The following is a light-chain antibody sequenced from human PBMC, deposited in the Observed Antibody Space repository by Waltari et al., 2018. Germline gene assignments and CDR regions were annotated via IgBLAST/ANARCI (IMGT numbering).Light chain of an antibody. CDR1: RPNIGAGYG. Sequence: QSVLTQPPSLSGAPGQRVTIPCTGSRPNIGAGYGLQWEPQFPGTAPQLLIYDNTIRPPGVPARFSGSKSGTSASLAITGLQAEDGADYYCQSYDSSLRGFYVFGTGTKVTV. CDR2: DNT. V-gene: IGLV1-40*01. CDR3: QSYDSSLRGFYV. J-gene: IGLJ1*01.